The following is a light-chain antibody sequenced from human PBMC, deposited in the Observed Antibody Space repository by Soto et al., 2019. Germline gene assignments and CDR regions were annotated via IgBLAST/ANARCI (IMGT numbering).Light chain of an antibody. J-gene: IGLJ2*01. CDR1: SSDVGSYNL. CDR2: EVS. Sequence: QSALTQPASVSGSPGQSITISCTGTSSDVGSYNLVSWYQQHPGKAPKLMIYEVSKWPSGVSNRFSGSKSGNTASLTISGLQAEDEADYYCCSYAGGGVVFGGGTKLTVL. CDR3: CSYAGGGVV. V-gene: IGLV2-23*02.